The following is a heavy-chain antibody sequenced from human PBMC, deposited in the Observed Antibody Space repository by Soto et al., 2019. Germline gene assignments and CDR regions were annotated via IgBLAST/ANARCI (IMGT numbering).Heavy chain of an antibody. Sequence: QVQLQESGPGLVKPSQTLSLTCTLSGDPITSGGFFWTWIRQHPAKGLEWIGYIYYSGGTYYNPSLRSRATISVDTAKNQFSLNLSSVPAADTAMYYCARDLRGRRSGRFDPWGQGTLVTVSS. CDR3: ARDLRGRRSGRFDP. D-gene: IGHD3-10*01. CDR2: IYYSGGT. CDR1: GDPITSGGFF. J-gene: IGHJ5*02. V-gene: IGHV4-31*03.